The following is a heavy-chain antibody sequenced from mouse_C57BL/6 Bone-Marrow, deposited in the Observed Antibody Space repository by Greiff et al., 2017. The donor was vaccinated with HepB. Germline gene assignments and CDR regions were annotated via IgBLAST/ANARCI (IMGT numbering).Heavy chain of an antibody. Sequence: VQLQQPGAELVKPGASVKLSCKASGYTFTSYWMQWVKQRPGQGLEWIGEIDPSDSYTNYNQKFKGKATLIVDTSSSTAYMQLSSLTSEDSAVYYCASHEAYWGQGTLVTVSA. V-gene: IGHV1-50*01. CDR3: ASHEAY. CDR1: GYTFTSYW. J-gene: IGHJ3*01. CDR2: IDPSDSYT.